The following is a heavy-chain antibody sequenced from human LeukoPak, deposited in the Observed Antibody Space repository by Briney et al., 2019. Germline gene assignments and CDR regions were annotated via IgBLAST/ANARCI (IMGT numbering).Heavy chain of an antibody. CDR3: AKDKRSRSIPTSAGFDY. V-gene: IGHV3-9*01. CDR1: GFTFDEYA. J-gene: IGHJ4*02. Sequence: GGSLRHSCAASGFTFDEYAMHWVRQVPGKGLEWVSGISWNSGSIGYVDSVKGRFTISRDNARNSLYLKMDSLRPDDTGLYYCAKDKRSRSIPTSAGFDYWGQGTLVTVSS. D-gene: IGHD6-13*01. CDR2: ISWNSGSI.